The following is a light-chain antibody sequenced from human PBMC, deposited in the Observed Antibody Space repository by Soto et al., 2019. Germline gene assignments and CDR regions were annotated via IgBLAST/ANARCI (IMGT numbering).Light chain of an antibody. J-gene: IGLJ1*01. Sequence: SYELTQPPSVSVAPGQTARITCAGNNIGSTSVHCYKQSPGQAPALVVYDDNDRPSGIPERSSGFNFDNTATLTITSVEAGDEADYFWQVWNISTDQDVFGTGTKVTVL. V-gene: IGLV3-21*02. CDR1: NIGSTS. CDR3: QVWNISTDQDV. CDR2: DDN.